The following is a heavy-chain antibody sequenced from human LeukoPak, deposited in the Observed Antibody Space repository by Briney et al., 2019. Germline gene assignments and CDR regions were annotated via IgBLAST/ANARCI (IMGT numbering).Heavy chain of an antibody. CDR2: IKQDGSEK. J-gene: IGHJ4*02. Sequence: PGGSPRHSRAHSLFTPSRYWISSGRHAPGKGREWVAHIKQDGSEKYYVDSVKGRFTISRDNAKNSLYLQMNSLRAEDTAVYYCARALVVVAYYFDYWGQGTLVTVSS. D-gene: IGHD2-21*01. CDR3: ARALVVVAYYFDY. CDR1: LFTPSRYW. V-gene: IGHV3-7*01.